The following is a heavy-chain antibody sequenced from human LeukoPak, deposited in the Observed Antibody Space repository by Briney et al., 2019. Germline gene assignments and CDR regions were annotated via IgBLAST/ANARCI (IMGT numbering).Heavy chain of an antibody. CDR2: ISANSGAT. J-gene: IGHJ4*02. V-gene: IGHV3-21*01. D-gene: IGHD5-18*01. CDR3: ARADWDTAMIDY. CDR1: GFTFSSYP. Sequence: PGGSLRLSCAASGFTFSSYPMSWVRQAPGRGLEWVSVISANSGATYYADSVKGRFTISRDNAKNSLYLQMNSLRAEDTAVYYCARADWDTAMIDYWGQGTLVTVSS.